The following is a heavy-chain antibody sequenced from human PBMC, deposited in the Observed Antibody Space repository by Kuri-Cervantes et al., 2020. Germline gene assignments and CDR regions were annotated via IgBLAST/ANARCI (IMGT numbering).Heavy chain of an antibody. CDR3: AKGPRTMVRGVIGTS. Sequence: GESLKISCAASGFTFSSYWMSWVRQAPGKGLEWLAIISYDGTNKYYADSVQGRFTISRDNSKNRLYLQMNSLRAEDTAFYYCAKGPRTMVRGVIGTSWGQGTLVTVSS. D-gene: IGHD3-10*01. V-gene: IGHV3-30*18. CDR1: GFTFSSYW. J-gene: IGHJ4*02. CDR2: ISYDGTNK.